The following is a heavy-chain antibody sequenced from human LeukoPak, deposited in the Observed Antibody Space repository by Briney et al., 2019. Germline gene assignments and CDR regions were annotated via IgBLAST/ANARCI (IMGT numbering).Heavy chain of an antibody. CDR3: ASPDSSGYYYFDY. J-gene: IGHJ4*02. CDR1: GFTFSSYA. D-gene: IGHD3-22*01. Sequence: GGSLRLSCAASGFTFSSYAMHWVRQAPGKGLEWVAVISYDGSNKYYADSVKGRFTISRDNSKNTLYLQMNSLRAEDTAVYYCASPDSSGYYYFDYWGQETLVTVSS. CDR2: ISYDGSNK. V-gene: IGHV3-30-3*01.